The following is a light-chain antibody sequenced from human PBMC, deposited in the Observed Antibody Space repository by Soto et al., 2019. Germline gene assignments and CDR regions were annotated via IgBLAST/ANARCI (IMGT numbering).Light chain of an antibody. CDR1: SRDIGNNNY. CDR3: FSYAGSRI. V-gene: IGLV2-8*01. J-gene: IGLJ1*01. Sequence: SALTQPPSASGSPGQSVTISCTGNSRDIGNNNYVSWYQQHPGKAPKLMIYEVTKRPSGVPDRFSGSKSGNTASLTVPGLQAEDEADYYCFSYAGSRIFGPGTKVTVL. CDR2: EVT.